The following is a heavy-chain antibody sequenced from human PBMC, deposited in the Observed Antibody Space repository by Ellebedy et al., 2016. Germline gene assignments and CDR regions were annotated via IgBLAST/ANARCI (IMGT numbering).Heavy chain of an antibody. D-gene: IGHD3-10*01. CDR2: ISGSGGST. CDR1: GFTFSSYA. Sequence: GGSLRLSCAASGFTFSSYAMSWVRQAPGRGLEWVSAISGSGGSTYYADSVKGRFTISRDNSKNTLYLQMNSLRAEDTAVYYCAKGPLWFGEFDSPFDYWGQGTLVTVSS. V-gene: IGHV3-23*01. CDR3: AKGPLWFGEFDSPFDY. J-gene: IGHJ4*02.